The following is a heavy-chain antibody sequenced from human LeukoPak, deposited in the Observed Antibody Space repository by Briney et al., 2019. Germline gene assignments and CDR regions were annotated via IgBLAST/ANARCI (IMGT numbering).Heavy chain of an antibody. CDR3: AKAPDSSGFPSYFDS. CDR1: GFTFSTFA. Sequence: GGSLRLSCAVSGFTFSTFAMNWVRQAPGKGLEWVSSLSDSAVSSYYADSVKGRFTISRDNSKNTLYLQVNSLRAEDTATYYCAKAPDSSGFPSYFDSWGQGTLVAVYS. D-gene: IGHD3-22*01. J-gene: IGHJ4*02. CDR2: LSDSAVSS. V-gene: IGHV3-23*01.